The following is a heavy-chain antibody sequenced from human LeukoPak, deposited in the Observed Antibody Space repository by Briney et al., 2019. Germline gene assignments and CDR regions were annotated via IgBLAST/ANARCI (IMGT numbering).Heavy chain of an antibody. CDR3: AELGITMIGGV. Sequence: GRSLRLSCAASGFTFSSYSMNWVRQAPGKGLEWVSSISSSSSYIYYADSVKGRFTISRDNAKNSLYLQMNSLRAEDTAVYYCAELGITMIGGVWGKGTTVTISS. CDR2: ISSSSSYI. V-gene: IGHV3-21*01. J-gene: IGHJ6*04. CDR1: GFTFSSYS. D-gene: IGHD3-10*02.